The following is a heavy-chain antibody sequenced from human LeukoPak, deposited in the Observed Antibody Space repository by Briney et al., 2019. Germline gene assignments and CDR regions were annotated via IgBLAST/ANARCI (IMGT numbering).Heavy chain of an antibody. D-gene: IGHD4-17*01. CDR1: GFTFSDYA. J-gene: IGHJ4*02. V-gene: IGHV3-30*18. CDR3: AKDRGYGEHEPFES. CDR2: ASHDEVGK. Sequence: GRSLRLSCEGSGFTFSDYAIHWVRQAPGKGLEWVAVASHDEVGKQFADSVKGRFTLSRDNSRDSVHLQMNRLRDEDTGVYYCAKDRGYGEHEPFESWGQGSLVAVSS.